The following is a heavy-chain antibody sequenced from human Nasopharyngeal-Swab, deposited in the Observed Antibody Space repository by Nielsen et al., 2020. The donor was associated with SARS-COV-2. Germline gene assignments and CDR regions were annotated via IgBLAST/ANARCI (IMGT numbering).Heavy chain of an antibody. CDR3: ARWTSGGDHWYFDL. CDR1: GGTFSSYA. CDR2: IIPIFGAA. V-gene: IGHV1-69*13. Sequence: SVKVSCKASGGTFSSYAISWVRQAPGQGLEWMGGIIPIFGAANYAQKFQGRVTITADESTSTAYMELSSLRSEDTAVYYCARWTSGGDHWYFDLWGRGTLVTVSS. D-gene: IGHD2-21*02. J-gene: IGHJ2*01.